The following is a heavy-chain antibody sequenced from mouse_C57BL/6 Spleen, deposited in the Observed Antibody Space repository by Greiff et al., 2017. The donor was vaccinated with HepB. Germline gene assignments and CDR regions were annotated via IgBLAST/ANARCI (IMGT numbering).Heavy chain of an antibody. V-gene: IGHV5-15*01. Sequence: EVQLVESGGGLVQPGGSLKLSCAASGFTFSDYGMAWVRQAPRKGPEWVAFISNLAYSIYYADTVTGRFTISRENAKNTLYLEMSSLRSEDTAMYYCARHGSSYWYFDVWGTGTTVTVSS. CDR2: ISNLAYSI. CDR3: ARHGSSYWYFDV. CDR1: GFTFSDYG. D-gene: IGHD1-1*01. J-gene: IGHJ1*03.